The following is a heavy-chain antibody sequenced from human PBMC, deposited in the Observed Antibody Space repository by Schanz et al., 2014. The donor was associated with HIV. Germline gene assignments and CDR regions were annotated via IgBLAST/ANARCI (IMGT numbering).Heavy chain of an antibody. Sequence: QVQLVESGGGVVQPGRSLRLSCGASGFTLSSYGMHWVRQAPGKGLEWVAIISYDGSNKYYADSVKGRFTISRDNSKNTLYLQMNSLRAEDTAVYYCARAFSVGQLVRVVDSWGQGTPVTVSS. V-gene: IGHV3-30*03. D-gene: IGHD6-6*01. CDR3: ARAFSVGQLVRVVDS. CDR1: GFTLSSYG. J-gene: IGHJ4*02. CDR2: ISYDGSNK.